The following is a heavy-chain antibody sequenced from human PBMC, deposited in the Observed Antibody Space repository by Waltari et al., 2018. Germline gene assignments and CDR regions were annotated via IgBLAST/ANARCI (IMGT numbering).Heavy chain of an antibody. J-gene: IGHJ4*02. D-gene: IGHD6-19*01. CDR1: GFTSSIYS. Sequence: EVQLVESGGGLVQPGGSLRLSCSASGFTSSIYSMHWVRHAPGKGLAYVSAIDSTGGSTSYADSVKGRFTISRDNSKNTVYLQMSSLRAEDTAVYFCVKGRSSSGRFDYWGQGILVTVSS. CDR3: VKGRSSSGRFDY. CDR2: IDSTGGST. V-gene: IGHV3-64D*06.